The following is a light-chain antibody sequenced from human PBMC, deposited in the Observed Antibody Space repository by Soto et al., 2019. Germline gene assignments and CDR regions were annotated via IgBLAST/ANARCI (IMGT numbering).Light chain of an antibody. CDR2: GAS. J-gene: IGKJ2*01. CDR1: QSVSSN. Sequence: EIVMTQSPATLSVSPGERATLSCRASQSVSSNLAWYQQKPGQGPRLLIYGASTRATGIPARFIGSGSGTEFTLTISSLQSEDLAVYYCQQYNNWPPFTFGQGTKLEIK. V-gene: IGKV3-15*01. CDR3: QQYNNWPPFT.